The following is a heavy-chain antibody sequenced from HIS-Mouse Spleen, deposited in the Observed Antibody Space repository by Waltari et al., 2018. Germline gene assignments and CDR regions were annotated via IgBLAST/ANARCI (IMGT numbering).Heavy chain of an antibody. J-gene: IGHJ5*02. CDR2: IYHSGSP. V-gene: IGHV4-38-2*02. CDR3: ARVKT. Sequence: QVQLQESGPGLVKPSETLSLTCTVSGYSISSGYYWGWIRQPPGKGLAWIGSIYHSGSPYYNPSLKSRVTRSVDTSKNQFSLKLSSVTAADTAVYYCARVKTWGQGTLVTVSS. CDR1: GYSISSGYY.